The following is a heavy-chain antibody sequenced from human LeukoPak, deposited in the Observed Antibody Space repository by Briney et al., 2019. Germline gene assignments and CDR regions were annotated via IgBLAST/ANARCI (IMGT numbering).Heavy chain of an antibody. CDR3: AELGITMIGGV. CDR1: GFTFTNYA. D-gene: IGHD3-10*02. Sequence: GGSLRLSCAASGFTFTNYAMSWVRQAPGKGLEWVSGISGSGGGIYYADSVKGRFTISRDNSKNTLYLQMNSLRAEDTAVYYCAELGITMIGGVWGKGTTVTISS. CDR2: ISGSGGGI. V-gene: IGHV3-23*01. J-gene: IGHJ6*04.